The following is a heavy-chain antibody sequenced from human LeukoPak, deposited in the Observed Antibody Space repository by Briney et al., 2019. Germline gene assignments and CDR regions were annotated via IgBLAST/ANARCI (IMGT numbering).Heavy chain of an antibody. CDR3: TTDRYYFDP. CDR2: IKSNNDDGTA. CDR1: GLTFTTAW. Sequence: GGSLRLSCTASGLTFTTAWMSWVRQPAGKGREWVGRIKSNNDDGTADFGAPVKDRFTMSRDDSSNTFYLQMNSLRTDDTAVYYCTTDRYYFDPWGQGTLVTVSS. D-gene: IGHD3-22*01. J-gene: IGHJ5*02. V-gene: IGHV3-15*01.